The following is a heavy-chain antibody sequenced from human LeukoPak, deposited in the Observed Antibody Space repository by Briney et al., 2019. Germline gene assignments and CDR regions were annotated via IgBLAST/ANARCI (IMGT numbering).Heavy chain of an antibody. CDR2: INPSGGST. V-gene: IGHV1-46*01. CDR1: GYTFTGYY. Sequence: ASVKVSCKASGYTFTGYYIHWVRQAPGQGLEWMAIINPSGGSTIYAQKFQDRVTMTRDTSTSTVYMELSSLRSEDTAVYYCAREATTGTRFVFDYWGQGTLVTVSS. D-gene: IGHD6-13*01. J-gene: IGHJ4*02. CDR3: AREATTGTRFVFDY.